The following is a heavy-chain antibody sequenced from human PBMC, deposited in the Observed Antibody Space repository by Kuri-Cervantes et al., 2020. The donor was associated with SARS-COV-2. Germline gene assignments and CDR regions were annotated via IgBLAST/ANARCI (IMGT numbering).Heavy chain of an antibody. Sequence: GESLKISCAASGFTFSSYAMHWVRQAPGKGLEWVAVISYDGSNKYYADSVKGRFTISRDNSKNTLYLQMISLRAEDTAVYYCASSVRFTQYYYYYYMDVWGKGTTVTDSS. CDR2: ISYDGSNK. CDR3: ASSVRFTQYYYYYYMDV. V-gene: IGHV3-30-3*01. J-gene: IGHJ6*03. CDR1: GFTFSSYA.